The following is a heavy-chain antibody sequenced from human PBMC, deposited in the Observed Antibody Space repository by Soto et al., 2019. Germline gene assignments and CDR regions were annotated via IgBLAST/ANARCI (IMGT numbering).Heavy chain of an antibody. Sequence: PSETLSLTCTVSAGSISSYYWSWIRQPPGRGLEWIGYIYYSGSTNYNPSLKSRVTISVDTSKNQFSLKLSSVTAADTAVYYCASHVSGSSALAYWGQGTLVTVSS. CDR2: IYYSGST. V-gene: IGHV4-59*08. CDR3: ASHVSGSSALAY. CDR1: AGSISSYY. D-gene: IGHD3-16*01. J-gene: IGHJ4*02.